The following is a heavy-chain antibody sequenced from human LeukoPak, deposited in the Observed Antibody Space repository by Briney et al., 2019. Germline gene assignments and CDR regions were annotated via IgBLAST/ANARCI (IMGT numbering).Heavy chain of an antibody. CDR2: IKQDGSEK. J-gene: IGHJ4*02. CDR1: GFTFSSYW. CDR3: ARGPYYYDSSGYGY. V-gene: IGHV3-7*01. Sequence: GGSLRLSCAASGFTFSSYWMSWVRQAPGKGLEWVANIKQDGSEKYYVDSVKGRFTISRDNAKNSLYLQMNSLRAEDTAVYYCARGPYYYDSSGYGYWGQGTLVTVSS. D-gene: IGHD3-22*01.